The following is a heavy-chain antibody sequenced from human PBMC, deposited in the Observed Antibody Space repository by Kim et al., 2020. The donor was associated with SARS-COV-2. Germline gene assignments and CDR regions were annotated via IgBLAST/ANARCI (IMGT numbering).Heavy chain of an antibody. V-gene: IGHV1-69*13. J-gene: IGHJ4*02. CDR1: GGTFSSYA. Sequence: SVQVSCKASGGTFSSYAISWVRQAPGQGLEWMGGIIPIFGTANYAQKFQGRVTITADESTSTAYMELSSLRSEKTAVYYCARVGAYYYGSGSYYRGGGYFDYWGQGTLVTVSS. D-gene: IGHD3-10*01. CDR2: IIPIFGTA. CDR3: ARVGAYYYGSGSYYRGGGYFDY.